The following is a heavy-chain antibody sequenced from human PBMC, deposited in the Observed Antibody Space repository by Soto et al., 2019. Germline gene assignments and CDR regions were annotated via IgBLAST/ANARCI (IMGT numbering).Heavy chain of an antibody. Sequence: QDHLVQSGGEVKKPGASAKVSCKASGYTFKNYGINWVRQAPGRGLEWVAWISAYNGDTSYAQNLQGRVTVTTETLTNTAYMELRSLRPDDTAVYFCVLGGLETGYYRDMDYWGQGTLVSVSS. J-gene: IGHJ4*02. CDR3: VLGGLETGYYRDMDY. CDR2: ISAYNGDT. D-gene: IGHD3-9*01. V-gene: IGHV1-18*04. CDR1: GYTFKNYG.